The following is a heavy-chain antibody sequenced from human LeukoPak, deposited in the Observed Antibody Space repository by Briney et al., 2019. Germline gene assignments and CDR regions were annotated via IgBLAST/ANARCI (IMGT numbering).Heavy chain of an antibody. Sequence: PSQTLSLTCAVSGGSISSGGYSWSWIRQPPGKGLEWIGCIYHSGSTYYNPSLKSRVTISVDRSKNQFSLKLSSVTAADTAVYYCARESKYSSSWHSIGNYFDYWGQGTLVTVSS. CDR1: GGSISSGGYS. J-gene: IGHJ4*02. CDR2: IYHSGST. V-gene: IGHV4-30-2*01. CDR3: ARESKYSSSWHSIGNYFDY. D-gene: IGHD6-13*01.